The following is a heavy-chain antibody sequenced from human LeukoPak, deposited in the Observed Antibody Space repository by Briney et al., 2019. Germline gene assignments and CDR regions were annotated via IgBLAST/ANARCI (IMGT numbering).Heavy chain of an antibody. J-gene: IGHJ4*02. V-gene: IGHV4-39*07. CDR3: ARETGYTYGYTRDY. D-gene: IGHD5-18*01. Sequence: PSETLSLTCTVSGGSISSGDYYWGWIRQPPGKGLEWIGSIDYSGSTYYNPSLKSRVTISVDTSKNQFSLKPSSVTAADTAVYYCARETGYTYGYTRDYWGQGTLVTVSS. CDR2: IDYSGST. CDR1: GGSISSGDYY.